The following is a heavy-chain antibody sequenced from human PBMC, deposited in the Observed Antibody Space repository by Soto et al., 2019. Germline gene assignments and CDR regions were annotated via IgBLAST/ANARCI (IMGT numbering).Heavy chain of an antibody. Sequence: GGSLRLSCAASGFTFGSYAMTCVRQAPGKGLYCVSSISSSSAYIYYADSVKGRFTISRDNAKNSLYLQMNSLRAEDTAVYFCAKISGANPQVYFASWGQGTLVTVYS. V-gene: IGHV3-21*01. J-gene: IGHJ4*02. CDR1: GFTFGSYA. CDR2: ISSSSAYI. D-gene: IGHD4-17*01. CDR3: AKISGANPQVYFAS.